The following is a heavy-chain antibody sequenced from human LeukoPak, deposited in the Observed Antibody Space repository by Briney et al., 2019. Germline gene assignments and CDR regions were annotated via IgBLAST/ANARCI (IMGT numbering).Heavy chain of an antibody. J-gene: IGHJ5*02. CDR3: ARGGRYSILFDP. V-gene: IGHV4-34*01. CDR2: INHSGST. D-gene: IGHD5-12*01. Sequence: SETLSLTCAVYGGSFSGYYWSWIRQPPGKGLEWIGEINHSGSTNYNPSLKSRATISVDTSKNQFSLKLSPVTAADTAVYYCARGGRYSILFDPWGQGTLVTVSS. CDR1: GGSFSGYY.